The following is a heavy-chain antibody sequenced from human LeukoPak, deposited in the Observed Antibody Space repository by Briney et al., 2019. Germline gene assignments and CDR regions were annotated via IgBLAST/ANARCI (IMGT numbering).Heavy chain of an antibody. CDR1: GFTFSSYA. J-gene: IGHJ4*02. D-gene: IGHD3-16*01. Sequence: GRSLRLSCAAPGFTFSSYAMDWVRQAPGKGLEWVAVISYDGSNKYYADSVKGRFTISRDNSKNTLYLQMNSLRAEDTAVYFCARDRIGGEEYWGQGTLVTVSS. CDR3: ARDRIGGEEY. CDR2: ISYDGSNK. V-gene: IGHV3-30-3*01.